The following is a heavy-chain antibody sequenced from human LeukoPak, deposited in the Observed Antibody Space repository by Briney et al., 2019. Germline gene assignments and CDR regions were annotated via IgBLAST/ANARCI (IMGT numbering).Heavy chain of an antibody. CDR3: AKDGSVYGDDYYYYMDV. CDR2: ISWDGGST. V-gene: IGHV3-43D*03. J-gene: IGHJ6*03. Sequence: GGSLRLSCAASGFTFDDYAMHWVRQAPGKGLEWVSLISWDGGSTYYADSVKGRFTISRDNSKNSLYLQMNSLRAEDTALYYCAKDGSVYGDDYYYYMDVWGKGTTVTVS. CDR1: GFTFDDYA. D-gene: IGHD4-17*01.